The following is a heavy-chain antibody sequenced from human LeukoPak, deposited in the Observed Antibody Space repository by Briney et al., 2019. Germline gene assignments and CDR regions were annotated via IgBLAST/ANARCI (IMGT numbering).Heavy chain of an antibody. V-gene: IGHV4-61*02. CDR3: VRFPLSGYYSYFDY. CDR1: GGSISSGSYY. D-gene: IGHD3-22*01. Sequence: SETLSLTCTVSGGSISSGSYYWSWIRQPAGKGLEWIGRIYTSGSTNYNPSLKSRVTISVDTSKNQFSLKLSSVTAADTAVYYCVRFPLSGYYSYFDYWGQGTLVTVSS. CDR2: IYTSGST. J-gene: IGHJ4*02.